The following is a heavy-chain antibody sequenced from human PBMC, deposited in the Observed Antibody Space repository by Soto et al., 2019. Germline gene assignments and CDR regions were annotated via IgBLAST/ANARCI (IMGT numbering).Heavy chain of an antibody. Sequence: GGSLRLSCAASGFTFSSYGMHWVRQAPGKGLEWVAVISYDGSNKYYADSVKGRFTISRDNSKNTLYLQMNSLRAEDTAVYYCASLLNYGDYVPSFDYWGQGTLVTVSS. D-gene: IGHD4-17*01. CDR2: ISYDGSNK. V-gene: IGHV3-30*03. CDR3: ASLLNYGDYVPSFDY. J-gene: IGHJ4*02. CDR1: GFTFSSYG.